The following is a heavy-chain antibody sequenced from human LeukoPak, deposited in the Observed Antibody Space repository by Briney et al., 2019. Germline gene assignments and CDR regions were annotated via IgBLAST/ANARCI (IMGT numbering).Heavy chain of an antibody. CDR1: GGSIRISSYY. Sequence: PSETLSLTCSVSGGSIRISSYYWAWIRQPPGKGLEWIGSVYSSGTTYYNPSLQSRVTISIYTSNNEFSLKLSSVTAADTAVYFCARGPYSYDSSGAFDIWGQGTMVTVSS. CDR3: ARGPYSYDSSGAFDI. V-gene: IGHV4-39*07. J-gene: IGHJ3*02. CDR2: VYSSGTT. D-gene: IGHD3-22*01.